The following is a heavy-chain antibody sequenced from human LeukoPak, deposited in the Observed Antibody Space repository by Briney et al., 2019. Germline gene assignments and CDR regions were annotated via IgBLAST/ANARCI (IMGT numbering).Heavy chain of an antibody. D-gene: IGHD4-23*01. V-gene: IGHV1-46*01. CDR1: GYTFTSYY. Sequence: GASVKVSCKASGYTFTSYYMHWVRQAPGQGLEWMGIINPSGGSTSYAQKFQGRVTMTRDMSTSTVYMELSSLRSEDTAVYYCARGGRDYGGNSGFDAAFDIWGQGTMVTVSS. CDR2: INPSGGST. CDR3: ARGGRDYGGNSGFDAAFDI. J-gene: IGHJ3*02.